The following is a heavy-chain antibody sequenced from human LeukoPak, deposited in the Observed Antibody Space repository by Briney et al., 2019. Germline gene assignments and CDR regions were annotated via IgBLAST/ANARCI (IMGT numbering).Heavy chain of an antibody. Sequence: ASVKVSCKASGYTFTGYYMHWVRQAPGQGLEWMGWINPNSGGTNYAQKFQGRVTMTRDTSISTAYMELSRLRSDDTAMYYCARGGHIVVVPAVQEGYWGQGTLVTVSS. D-gene: IGHD2-2*01. J-gene: IGHJ4*02. CDR2: INPNSGGT. V-gene: IGHV1-2*02. CDR3: ARGGHIVVVPAVQEGY. CDR1: GYTFTGYY.